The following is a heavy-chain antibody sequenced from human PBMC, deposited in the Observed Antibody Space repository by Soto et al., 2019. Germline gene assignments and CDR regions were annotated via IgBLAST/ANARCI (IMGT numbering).Heavy chain of an antibody. CDR1: GFTFSSYG. CDR3: AKDRLYDFWSGEFDY. CDR2: ISYDGSNK. V-gene: IGHV3-30*18. Sequence: QVQLVESGGGVVQPGRSLRLSCAASGFTFSSYGMHWVRQAPGKGLEWVAVISYDGSNKYYADSVKGRFTISRDNSKNTLYLQMNSLRAEDTAVYYCAKDRLYDFWSGEFDYWGQGTLVTVSS. J-gene: IGHJ4*02. D-gene: IGHD3-3*01.